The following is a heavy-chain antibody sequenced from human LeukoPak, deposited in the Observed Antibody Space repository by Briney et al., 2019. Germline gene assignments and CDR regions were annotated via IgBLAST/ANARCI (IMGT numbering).Heavy chain of an antibody. D-gene: IGHD6-13*01. CDR1: GYSFTSYW. Sequence: GASLRISCKGSGYSFTSYWISWVRQMPGKGLEWMGRIDPSDSYTYYSPSFQGHVTISADKSISTAHLQWSSLKASDTAMYYCARHSAPLEALDIWGQGTMVTDSS. V-gene: IGHV5-10-1*01. J-gene: IGHJ3*02. CDR2: IDPSDSYT. CDR3: ARHSAPLEALDI.